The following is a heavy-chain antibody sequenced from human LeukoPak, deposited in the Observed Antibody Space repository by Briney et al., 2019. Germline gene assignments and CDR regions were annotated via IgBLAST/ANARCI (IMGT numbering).Heavy chain of an antibody. D-gene: IGHD6-13*01. V-gene: IGHV3-30*02. J-gene: IGHJ4*02. Sequence: GGSLRLSCAASGFTFSSYGVHWVRQAPGKGLEWVAFIRYDGSNKYYADSVKGRFTISRDNSKNTLYLQMNSLRAEDTAVYYCAKDHWGGQLVPFDYWGQGTLVTVSS. CDR3: AKDHWGGQLVPFDY. CDR2: IRYDGSNK. CDR1: GFTFSSYG.